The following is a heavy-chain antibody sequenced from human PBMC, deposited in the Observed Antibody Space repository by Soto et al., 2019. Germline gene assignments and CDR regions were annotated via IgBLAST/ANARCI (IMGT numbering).Heavy chain of an antibody. CDR1: GFSFSDYE. Sequence: EVQLVESGGGLAQPGGSLRLSCVASGFSFSDYEMNWVRQAPGKGLEWVEYISSGGSTTHYADSVRGRFTVSRDNARKSLYLQMNTLSVGDTALSYCARDRAAGGYWGQGTLVTVSS. CDR3: ARDRAAGGY. D-gene: IGHD6-13*01. J-gene: IGHJ4*02. V-gene: IGHV3-48*03. CDR2: ISSGGSTT.